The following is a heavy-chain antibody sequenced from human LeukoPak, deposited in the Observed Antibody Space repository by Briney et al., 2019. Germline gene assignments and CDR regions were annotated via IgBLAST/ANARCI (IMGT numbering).Heavy chain of an antibody. D-gene: IGHD3-3*01. J-gene: IGHJ5*02. CDR1: GYTFTSYY. CDR3: ARGRVLLGVVIDKTENWFDP. CDR2: INPSGGST. V-gene: IGHV1-46*01. Sequence: ASVKVSCKASGYTFTSYYMHWVRQAPGQGLEWMGIINPSGGSTSYAQKLQGRVTMTRDMSTSTVYMELSSLRSEDTAVYYYARGRVLLGVVIDKTENWFDPWGQGTLVTVSS.